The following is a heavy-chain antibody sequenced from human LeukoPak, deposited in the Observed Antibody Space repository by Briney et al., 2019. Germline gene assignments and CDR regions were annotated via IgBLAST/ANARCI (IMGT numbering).Heavy chain of an antibody. CDR3: ARDPGAPVRAFDI. Sequence: SSVKVSCKASRDTFTRCAFSWVRQAPGQGLEWMGGIIPIDGTANFGQNSQGRVTITADESTSTAYMELSNLRSEDTAIYYCARDPGAPVRAFDIWGQGTMVTVSS. CDR2: IIPIDGTA. V-gene: IGHV1-69*01. D-gene: IGHD3-10*01. J-gene: IGHJ3*02. CDR1: RDTFTRCA.